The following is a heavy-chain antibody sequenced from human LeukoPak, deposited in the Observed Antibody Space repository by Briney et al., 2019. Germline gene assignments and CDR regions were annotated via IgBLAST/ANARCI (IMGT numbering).Heavy chain of an antibody. CDR1: GGTFSSYA. J-gene: IGHJ6*03. Sequence: SVKVSCKASGGTFSSYAISWVRQAPGQGLEWMGGIIPILGTANYAQKFQGRVTITTDESTSTAYMELSSLRSEDTAVYYCARTRQDIVVVPAGDYYYMDVWGKGTTVTVSS. D-gene: IGHD2-2*01. CDR3: ARTRQDIVVVPAGDYYYMDV. CDR2: IIPILGTA. V-gene: IGHV1-69*05.